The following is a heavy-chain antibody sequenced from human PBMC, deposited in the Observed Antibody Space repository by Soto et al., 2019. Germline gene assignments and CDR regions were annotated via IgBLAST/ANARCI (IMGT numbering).Heavy chain of an antibody. CDR1: GFTFSSYW. CDR2: INSGGSST. Sequence: GSLRLSCAASGFTFSSYWMHWVRQAPGKGLVWVSRINSGGSSTSYADSVKGRFTISRDNAKNTLYLQMNSLRAEDTAVYYCAIAVAGTVFDYWGQGTLVTVSS. V-gene: IGHV3-74*01. J-gene: IGHJ4*02. D-gene: IGHD6-19*01. CDR3: AIAVAGTVFDY.